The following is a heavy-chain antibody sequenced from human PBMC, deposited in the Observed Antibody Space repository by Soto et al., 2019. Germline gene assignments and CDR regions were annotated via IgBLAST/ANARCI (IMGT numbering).Heavy chain of an antibody. D-gene: IGHD4-17*01. CDR2: IKQDGSEK. CDR1: GFTFSSYW. J-gene: IGHJ2*01. Sequence: GGSLRLSCAASGFTFSSYWMSWVRQAPGKGLEWVANIKQDGSEKYYVDSVKGRFTISRDNAKNSLYLQMNSLRAEDTAVYYCARDSGDYLWYFDLWGRGTLVTVSS. CDR3: ARDSGDYLWYFDL. V-gene: IGHV3-7*01.